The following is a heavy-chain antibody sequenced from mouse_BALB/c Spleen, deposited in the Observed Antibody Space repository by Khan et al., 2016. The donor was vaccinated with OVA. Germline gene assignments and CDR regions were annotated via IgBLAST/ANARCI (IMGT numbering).Heavy chain of an antibody. CDR1: GYTFTNYG. CDR2: INTYTGEP. CDR3: ARSNGNYWFAY. Sequence: QIQLVQSGPELKKPGETVKISCKASGYTFTNYGMNWVKQAPGKGLKWMGWINTYTGEPTYADDFKGRFAFSLETSARTAYFQINNLKNEDTATYFCARSNGNYWFAYWGQGTLVTVSA. V-gene: IGHV9-3-1*01. D-gene: IGHD2-1*01. J-gene: IGHJ3*01.